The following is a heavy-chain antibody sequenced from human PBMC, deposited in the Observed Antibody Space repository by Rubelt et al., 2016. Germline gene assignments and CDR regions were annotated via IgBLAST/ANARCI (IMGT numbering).Heavy chain of an antibody. CDR1: GGSISSYY. J-gene: IGHJ6*02. V-gene: IGHV4-59*01. CDR2: IYYSGST. Sequence: QVQLQESGPGLVKPSETLSLTCTVSGGSISSYYWSWIRQPPGKGLEWIGYIYYSGSTNYNPSLKGRVTISGDRAKNQFSLELSSVTAADTAVYYCARHLQKYYYYGMDVWGQGTTVTVSS. CDR3: ARHLQKYYYYGMDV.